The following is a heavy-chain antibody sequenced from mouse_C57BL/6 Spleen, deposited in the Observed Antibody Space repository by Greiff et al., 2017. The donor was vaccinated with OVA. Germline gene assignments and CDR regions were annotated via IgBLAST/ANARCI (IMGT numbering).Heavy chain of an antibody. D-gene: IGHD2-2*01. CDR1: GFTFSSYA. CDR2: ISSGGDYI. J-gene: IGHJ2*01. CDR3: TRATMVTTYYFDY. Sequence: EVHLVESGEGLVKPGGSLKLSCAASGFTFSSYAMSWVRQTPEKRLEWVAYISSGGDYIYYADTVKGRFTISRDNARNTLYLQMSSLKSEDTAMYYCTRATMVTTYYFDYWGQGTTLTVSS. V-gene: IGHV5-9-1*02.